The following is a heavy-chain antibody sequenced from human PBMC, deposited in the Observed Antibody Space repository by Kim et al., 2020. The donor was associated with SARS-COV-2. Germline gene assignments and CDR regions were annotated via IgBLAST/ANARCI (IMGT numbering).Heavy chain of an antibody. Sequence: GGSLRLSCAASGFTFSSYEMNWVRQAPGKGLEWVSYISSSGSTIYYADSVKGRFTISRDNAKNSLYLQMNSLRAEDTAVYYCARVGWFGELFYYGMDVWGQGTTVTVSS. CDR2: ISSSGSTI. CDR3: ARVGWFGELFYYGMDV. V-gene: IGHV3-48*03. CDR1: GFTFSSYE. J-gene: IGHJ6*02. D-gene: IGHD3-10*01.